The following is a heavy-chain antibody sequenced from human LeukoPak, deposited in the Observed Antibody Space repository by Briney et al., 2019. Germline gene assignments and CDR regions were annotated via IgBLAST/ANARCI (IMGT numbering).Heavy chain of an antibody. J-gene: IGHJ2*01. CDR3: ARGDGVLATIGTGSSFFDL. CDR2: IHHSGSF. Sequence: SETLSLTCSFNGRAFTYYYWTWIRQPPGKGLEWIGEIHHSGSFKYSPSLKTRVTLSLDTSSNQFFLKLKSVTAADTAVYYCARGDGVLATIGTGSSFFDLWGRGTLVTVSS. V-gene: IGHV4-34*01. D-gene: IGHD5-24*01. CDR1: GRAFTYYY.